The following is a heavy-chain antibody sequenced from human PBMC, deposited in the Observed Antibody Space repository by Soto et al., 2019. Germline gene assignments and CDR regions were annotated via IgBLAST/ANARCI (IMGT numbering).Heavy chain of an antibody. CDR1: GGTFSSYT. J-gene: IGHJ3*02. V-gene: IGHV1-69*02. CDR3: ASAKIVVVVAATTAFDI. CDR2: IIPILGIA. D-gene: IGHD2-15*01. Sequence: SVKVSYKASGGTFSSYTISLVRHAPGQGLEWMGRIIPILGIANYAQKFQGRVTITADKSTSTAYMELSSLRSEETAVYYCASAKIVVVVAATTAFDIWGQGTMVTVSS.